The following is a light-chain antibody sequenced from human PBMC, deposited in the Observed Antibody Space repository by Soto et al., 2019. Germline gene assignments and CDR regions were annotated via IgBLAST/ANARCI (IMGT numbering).Light chain of an antibody. CDR1: QSVSSNN. CDR3: QQYDNSST. CDR2: GAS. J-gene: IGKJ5*01. V-gene: IGKV3-20*01. Sequence: EIVLTQSPGTLSLSPGERATLSCRASQSVSSNNLAWYHQKPGQTPRLLIYGASSRATGIPDRFSGSGSGTDFTLTISRLEPEEFAVYYCQQYDNSSTFGQGTRLEIE.